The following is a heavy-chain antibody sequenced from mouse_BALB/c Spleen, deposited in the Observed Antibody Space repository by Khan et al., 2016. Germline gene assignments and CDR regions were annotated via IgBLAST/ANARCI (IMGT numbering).Heavy chain of an antibody. J-gene: IGHJ2*01. V-gene: IGHV3-2*02. CDR2: ISYSGST. D-gene: IGHD2-3*01. CDR1: GYSITSDYA. CDR3: ARWDDGYSYYLDY. Sequence: EVQLQESGPGLVKPSQSLSLTCTVTGYSITSDYAWNWIRQFPGNKLEWMGYISYSGSTSYNPSLKSRISITRDTSKNQFFLQLNSVTTEDTATYYCARWDDGYSYYLDYWGQGTTLTVSS.